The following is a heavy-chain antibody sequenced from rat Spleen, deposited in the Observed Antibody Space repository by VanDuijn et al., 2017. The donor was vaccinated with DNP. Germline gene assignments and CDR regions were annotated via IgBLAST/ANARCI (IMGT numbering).Heavy chain of an antibody. Sequence: EVQLVESGGGLVQPGRSLKLSCAASGFTFSNYGMAWVRQAPTKGLEWVASITDRGGSTYYRGSVKGRFTISRDNAKSTLYLQMDSLRSEDTATYYCTTDAAYWGQGTLVTVSS. V-gene: IGHV5-27*01. CDR2: ITDRGGST. J-gene: IGHJ3*01. CDR3: TTDAAY. CDR1: GFTFSNYG.